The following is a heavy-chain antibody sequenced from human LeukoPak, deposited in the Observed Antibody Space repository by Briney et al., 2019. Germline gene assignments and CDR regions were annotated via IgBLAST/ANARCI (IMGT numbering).Heavy chain of an antibody. V-gene: IGHV1-69*05. J-gene: IGHJ6*03. CDR1: GGTFSSYA. Sequence: SVKVSCKASGGTFSSYAISWVRQAPGQGLEWMGGIIPIFGTANYAQKFQGRVTITRDTSASTAYMELSSLRSEDMAVYYCARNPPSPWGGDSYYMDVWGKGTTVTVSS. CDR3: ARNPPSPWGGDSYYMDV. CDR2: IIPIFGTA. D-gene: IGHD3-10*01.